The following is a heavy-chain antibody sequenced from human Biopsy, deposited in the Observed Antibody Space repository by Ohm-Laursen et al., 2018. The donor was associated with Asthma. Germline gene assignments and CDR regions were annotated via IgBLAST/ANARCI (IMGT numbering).Heavy chain of an antibody. J-gene: IGHJ4*02. CDR3: ARMGGSRIFDY. V-gene: IGHV2-70*01. CDR2: IDWDDDK. D-gene: IGHD3-10*01. CDR1: GFSLTSSGVG. Sequence: TQTLTLTSSFSGFSLTSSGVGVGWIRQPPGKALEWLAVIDWDDDKYYSTSLKTRLTISKDTSKNQVVLTMTNMDPVDTATYYCARMGGSRIFDYWGQGTLVTVSS.